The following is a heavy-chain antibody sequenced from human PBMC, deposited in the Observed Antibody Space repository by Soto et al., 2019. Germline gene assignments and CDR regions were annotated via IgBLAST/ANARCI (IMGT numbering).Heavy chain of an antibody. V-gene: IGHV1-46*01. CDR3: ARETGYDFWSGYYPTYYYYGMDV. D-gene: IGHD3-3*01. CDR2: INPSGGST. J-gene: IGHJ6*02. CDR1: GYTFTSYY. Sequence: ASVKVSCKASGYTFTSYYMHWVRQAPGQGLEWMGIINPSGGSTSYAQKFQGRVTMTRDTSTGTVYMELSSLRSEDTAVYYCARETGYDFWSGYYPTYYYYGMDVWGQGTTVTVSS.